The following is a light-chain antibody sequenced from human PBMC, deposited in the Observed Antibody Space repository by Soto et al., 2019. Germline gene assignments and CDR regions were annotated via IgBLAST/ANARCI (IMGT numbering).Light chain of an antibody. V-gene: IGKV3-15*01. J-gene: IGKJ1*01. CDR3: QQYNTWPLTRT. CDR2: GAS. Sequence: QSRGAVSLSPARWATLYCKTSQSVSSNLAWYQQKPGQAPRLLIYGASTRATGIPARFSGSGSGTESTLTLSSLQSEDFAVYSCQQYNTWPLTRTFGQGTKVDIK. CDR1: QSVSSN.